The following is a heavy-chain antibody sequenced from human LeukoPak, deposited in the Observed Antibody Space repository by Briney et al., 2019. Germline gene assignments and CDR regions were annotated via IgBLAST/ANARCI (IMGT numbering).Heavy chain of an antibody. J-gene: IGHJ3*02. CDR3: AKDIGPPESYYDSSGYPEAFDI. CDR2: ISWNSGSI. CDR1: GFTFDDYA. Sequence: PGRSLRLSCAASGFTFDDYAMHWVRQAPGKGLEWVSGISWNSGSIGYADSVKGRFTISRDNAKNSLYLQMNSLRAEDTALYYCAKDIGPPESYYDSSGYPEAFDIWGQGTMVTVSS. V-gene: IGHV3-9*01. D-gene: IGHD3-22*01.